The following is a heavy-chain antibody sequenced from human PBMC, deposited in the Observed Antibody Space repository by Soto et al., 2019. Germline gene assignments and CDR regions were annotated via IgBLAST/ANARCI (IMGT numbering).Heavy chain of an antibody. Sequence: QVQLQESGPGLVKPSETLSLTCTVSGGSISSYYWSWIRQPPGKGLEWIGYIYYSGSINYNPSLKSRVTISVDTSKNQFSLKLSSVTAADTAVYYCARGMSYYDFWSGYFGNWFDPWGQGTLVTVSS. CDR2: IYYSGSI. D-gene: IGHD3-3*01. CDR1: GGSISSYY. V-gene: IGHV4-59*01. CDR3: ARGMSYYDFWSGYFGNWFDP. J-gene: IGHJ5*02.